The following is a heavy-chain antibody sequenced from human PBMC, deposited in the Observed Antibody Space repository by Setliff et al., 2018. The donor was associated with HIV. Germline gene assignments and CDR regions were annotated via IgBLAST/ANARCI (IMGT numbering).Heavy chain of an antibody. CDR3: ARARITMTGGRLEPYAFDR. V-gene: IGHV4-4*07. Sequence: PSETLSLTCTVSGGSFSTYYWSWIRQPAGEGLEYIGRVHSTGTTIYNPSLKSRVTMSVDTSENQLSLKLRSVTAAATAVYYCARARITMTGGRLEPYAFDRWGQGTKVTVSS. D-gene: IGHD3-22*01. CDR2: VHSTGTT. CDR1: GGSFSTYY. J-gene: IGHJ3*01.